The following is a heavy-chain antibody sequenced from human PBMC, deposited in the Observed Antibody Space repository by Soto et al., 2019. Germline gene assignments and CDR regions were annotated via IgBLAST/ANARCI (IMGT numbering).Heavy chain of an antibody. Sequence: EVQLLESGGDLVQPGGSLRLSCAASGFSFSSYSFTWVRQAPGKGLEWVAGISIGGDKTWHADSVKGRFTISRDNSKNTVYLQMKSLRVDDTAVYYCAKWDGCGDHWGQGTLVTVSS. CDR2: ISIGGDKT. D-gene: IGHD3-10*01. J-gene: IGHJ5*02. CDR1: GFSFSSYS. V-gene: IGHV3-23*01. CDR3: AKWDGCGDH.